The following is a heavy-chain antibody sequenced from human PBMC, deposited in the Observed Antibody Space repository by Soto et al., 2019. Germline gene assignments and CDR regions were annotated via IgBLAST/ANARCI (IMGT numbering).Heavy chain of an antibody. Sequence: QVQLQESGPGLVKPSQTLSLTCTVSGGSISSGGYYWSWIHQHPGKGLEWIGYIYYSGSTYYNPSLKSRVTISVDTSKNQFSLKLSSVTAADTAVYYCAREVVVVAASIGGYFDLWGRGTLVTVSS. CDR3: AREVVVVAASIGGYFDL. J-gene: IGHJ2*01. CDR2: IYYSGST. CDR1: GGSISSGGYY. D-gene: IGHD2-15*01. V-gene: IGHV4-31*03.